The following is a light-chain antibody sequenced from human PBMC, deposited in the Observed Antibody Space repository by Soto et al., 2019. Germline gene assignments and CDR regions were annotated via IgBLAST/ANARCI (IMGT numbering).Light chain of an antibody. Sequence: QSVLTQPPSASGTPGQRVTISCSGSNSNIGNNYVFWYQQVPGTAPKVVTYRNNQRPSGVPDRFSSSRSGTSASLAITGLRSEDEADYYCAAWDDTLSDVIFGGGTQLTVL. V-gene: IGLV1-47*01. CDR3: AAWDDTLSDVI. CDR1: NSNIGNNY. J-gene: IGLJ2*01. CDR2: RNN.